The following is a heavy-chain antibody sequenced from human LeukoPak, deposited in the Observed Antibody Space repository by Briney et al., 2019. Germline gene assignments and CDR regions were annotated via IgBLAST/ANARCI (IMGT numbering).Heavy chain of an antibody. CDR3: GGSGSYYRLDY. D-gene: IGHD3-10*01. CDR2: ISGSGGST. V-gene: IGHV3-23*01. J-gene: IGHJ4*02. Sequence: GGSLRLSCAASGFTFSTYVMTWVRQAPGKGLEWVSAISGSGGSTYNADSVKGRFTLSRDNSKNTLYLQMNSLRAEDTAVYYCGGSGSYYRLDYWGQGTLVNVSS. CDR1: GFTFSTYV.